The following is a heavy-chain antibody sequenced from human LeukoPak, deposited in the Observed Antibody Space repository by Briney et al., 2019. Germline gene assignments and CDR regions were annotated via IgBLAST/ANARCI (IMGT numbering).Heavy chain of an antibody. Sequence: PGGSLRLSCAASGFTVSSNYMSWVRQAPGKGLEWVSIIYTGDNTFYADSVKGRFTISRDNSKNTLYLQMNSLRAEDTAVYYCAKPLNYGDFDYWGQGTLVTVSS. CDR3: AKPLNYGDFDY. V-gene: IGHV3-53*01. D-gene: IGHD4-17*01. J-gene: IGHJ4*02. CDR1: GFTVSSNY. CDR2: IYTGDNT.